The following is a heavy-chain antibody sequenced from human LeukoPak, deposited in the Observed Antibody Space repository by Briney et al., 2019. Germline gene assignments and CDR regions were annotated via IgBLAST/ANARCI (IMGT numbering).Heavy chain of an antibody. CDR2: IYYSGTT. D-gene: IGHD2-15*01. Sequence: SETLSLTCTVSGGSITSNSYYWAWIRQPPGKGLEWLGSIYYSGTTYYNPSPASRVTISVDTSKNQFSLKLNSVTASDTAVYYCARLSRSGGSCSCLFHYWGHGTLVTVSS. J-gene: IGHJ4*01. CDR3: ARLSRSGGSCSCLFHY. CDR1: GGSITSNSYY. V-gene: IGHV4-39*01.